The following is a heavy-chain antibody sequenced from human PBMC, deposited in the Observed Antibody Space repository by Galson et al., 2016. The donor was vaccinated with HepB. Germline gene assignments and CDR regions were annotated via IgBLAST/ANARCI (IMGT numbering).Heavy chain of an antibody. D-gene: IGHD2-15*01. CDR1: GSTLSSLS. CDR2: LDPEDGKI. V-gene: IGHV1-24*01. Sequence: SCKVSGSTLSSLSIHWVRQPPGKGLEWMGGLDPEDGKIVSAQRFQDRISVTEDTSTDTAYLELRSLTSEDTAVDYCAPVWGSDCCGSFIPQRYGGRVTLVTVSS. CDR3: APVWGSDCCGSFIPQRY. J-gene: IGHJ1*01.